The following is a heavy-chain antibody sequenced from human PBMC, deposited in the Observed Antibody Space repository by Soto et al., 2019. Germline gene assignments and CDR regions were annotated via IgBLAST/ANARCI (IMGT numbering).Heavy chain of an antibody. CDR2: IYHSGST. V-gene: IGHV4-59*01. Sequence: PSETLSLTCTVSGGSISSYYWSWIRQPPGKGLEWIGYIYHSGSTNYNPSLKSRVTISVDTSKNQFSLKLSSVTAADTAVYYCARGLRRGPYSIGPHWYYYMDVWGKGTTVTVSS. CDR3: ARGLRRGPYSIGPHWYYYMDV. J-gene: IGHJ6*03. CDR1: GGSISSYY. D-gene: IGHD3-10*01.